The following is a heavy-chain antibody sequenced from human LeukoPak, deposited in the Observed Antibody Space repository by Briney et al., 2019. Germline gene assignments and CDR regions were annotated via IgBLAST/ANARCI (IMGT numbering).Heavy chain of an antibody. CDR2: TYYRSKWNN. V-gene: IGHV6-1*01. D-gene: IGHD5-12*01. J-gene: IGHJ3*01. Sequence: SQTLSLTCAISGDSVSSNSAAWNWIRQSPSRGLEWLGRTYYRSKWNNDYAASVKSRITINPDTSKNQFSLQLNSVTPEDTAVYYCAKSDHRRLYSGYGDAFDFWGQGTMVTVSS. CDR3: AKSDHRRLYSGYGDAFDF. CDR1: GDSVSSNSAA.